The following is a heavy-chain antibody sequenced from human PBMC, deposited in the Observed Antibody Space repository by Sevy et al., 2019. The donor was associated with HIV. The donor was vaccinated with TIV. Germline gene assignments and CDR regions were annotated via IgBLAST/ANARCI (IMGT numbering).Heavy chain of an antibody. CDR2: IYSSGST. Sequence: GGSLRLSCAASGFTVSSNYMSWVRQAPGKGLEWVSVIYSSGSTYYADSVKGRFTISRDNSKNTLYLQMNSLRAEDTAVYYCARVKWDSYGFNYYYGMDVWGQGTTVTVSS. CDR1: GFTVSSNY. CDR3: ARVKWDSYGFNYYYGMDV. V-gene: IGHV3-53*01. D-gene: IGHD5-18*01. J-gene: IGHJ6*02.